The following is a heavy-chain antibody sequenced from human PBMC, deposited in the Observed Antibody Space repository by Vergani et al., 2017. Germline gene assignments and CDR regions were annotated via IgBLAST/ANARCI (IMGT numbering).Heavy chain of an antibody. CDR1: GFTSSYYG. D-gene: IGHD3-22*01. Sequence: QVHLVESGGGVVQPGRSLRLSCVVSGFTSSYYGMHWVRQAPGKGLEWVAVISYDGTQKYYADSVKGRFTISRDNSKSTLYLQMNSLRAEDTAVYYCARDFPAGGLVVITTDAFDIWGQGTMVTVSS. CDR2: ISYDGTQK. J-gene: IGHJ3*02. CDR3: ARDFPAGGLVVITTDAFDI. V-gene: IGHV3-30*03.